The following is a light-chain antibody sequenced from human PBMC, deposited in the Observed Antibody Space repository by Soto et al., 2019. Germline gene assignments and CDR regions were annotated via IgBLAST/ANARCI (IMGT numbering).Light chain of an antibody. Sequence: IQMTQSPSTLSASVGDRVTITCRASQSISRWVAWYQQKPGKAPKLLIYDDSTLESGVPSRFSGSGSGTDFTLTISSLQPDDFATSYCQQYNSYPRTFGQGTTLEI. V-gene: IGKV1-5*01. CDR3: QQYNSYPRT. CDR2: DDS. CDR1: QSISRW. J-gene: IGKJ1*01.